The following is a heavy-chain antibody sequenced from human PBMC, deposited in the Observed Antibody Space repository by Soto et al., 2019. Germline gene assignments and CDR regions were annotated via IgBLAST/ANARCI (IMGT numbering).Heavy chain of an antibody. CDR1: GGSVNSGDYY. D-gene: IGHD2-2*02. Sequence: TLSLTCTVSGGSVNSGDYYWSWIRQPPGKGLEWIGYIYYSGSTNYNPSLKSRVTISVDTSKNQFSLKLSSVTAADTAVYYCARGLDIVVVPAAIVNWFDPWGQGTLVTVS. CDR2: IYYSGST. CDR3: ARGLDIVVVPAAIVNWFDP. J-gene: IGHJ5*02. V-gene: IGHV4-61*08.